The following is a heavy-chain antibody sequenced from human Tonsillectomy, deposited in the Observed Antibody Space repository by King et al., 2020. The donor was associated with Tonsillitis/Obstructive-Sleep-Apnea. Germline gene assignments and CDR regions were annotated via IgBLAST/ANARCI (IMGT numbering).Heavy chain of an antibody. CDR2: IWYNGSNK. V-gene: IGHV3-33*01. CDR3: AREPISQCGGVGMDV. J-gene: IGHJ6*02. Sequence: VQLVEPGGGVVQPGRSLRLSCAASGFTFSSYGMHWVRQAPGKGLEWVAVIWYNGSNKYYADSVKGRFTISRDNSKNTLYLQMNSLRAEDMAVYYCAREPISQCGGVGMDVWGQGTTVTVPS. CDR1: GFTFSSYG. D-gene: IGHD2-21*01.